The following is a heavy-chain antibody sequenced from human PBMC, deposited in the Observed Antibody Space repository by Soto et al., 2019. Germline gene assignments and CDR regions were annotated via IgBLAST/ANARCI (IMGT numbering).Heavy chain of an antibody. Sequence: QVQLVQSGAEEKKPGASVKVSCKASGYTFTSYAMHWVRQAPGQRLEWMGWINAGNGNTKYSQKLQGRVTITRDTSASTAYMELSSLRSEDTAVYYCARSIVVVTARDYWGQGTLVTVSS. CDR1: GYTFTSYA. J-gene: IGHJ4*02. D-gene: IGHD2-21*02. V-gene: IGHV1-3*05. CDR3: ARSIVVVTARDY. CDR2: INAGNGNT.